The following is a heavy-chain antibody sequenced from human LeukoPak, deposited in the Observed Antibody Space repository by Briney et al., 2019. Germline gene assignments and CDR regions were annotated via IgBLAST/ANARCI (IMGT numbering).Heavy chain of an antibody. CDR2: ISGSGGST. CDR3: AKSRGQTQGNYYLDV. J-gene: IGHJ6*03. Sequence: GGSLRLSCAASGFTFSSYAMSWVRQGPGKGLEWGSGISGSGGSTYYTDSGRGRFTISTDNSKNKLYLQMNSLRAEDTAVYYCAKSRGQTQGNYYLDVWGKGTTVTVSS. CDR1: GFTFSSYA. V-gene: IGHV3-23*01.